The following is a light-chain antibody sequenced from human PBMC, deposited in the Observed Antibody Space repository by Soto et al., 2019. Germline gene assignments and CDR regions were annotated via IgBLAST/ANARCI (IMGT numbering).Light chain of an antibody. CDR3: HQYGISPPRT. Sequence: EIVLTQSPGILSLSPGERATLSCRAGQSVSSNYLAWYQHKPGQAPRLLIYGASSRATGIPDRFSGSGSGTDFTLTIGRLETEDFAVYYCHQYGISPPRTFGHGTKVDIK. CDR1: QSVSSNY. J-gene: IGKJ1*01. V-gene: IGKV3-20*01. CDR2: GAS.